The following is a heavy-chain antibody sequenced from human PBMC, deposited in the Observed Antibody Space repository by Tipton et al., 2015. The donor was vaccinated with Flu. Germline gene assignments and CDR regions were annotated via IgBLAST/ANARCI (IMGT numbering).Heavy chain of an antibody. Sequence: CAGSGFSFGDYAMHWVRQVPGKGLEWVSGIVSNGDFEGYADAVRGRFTISRDNAKNSLFLQMNGLRPEDTALYYCVKDAINGMFYAFESWGQDTGVTVSS. CDR3: VKDAINGMFYAFES. CDR2: IVSNGDFE. CDR1: GFSFGDYA. J-gene: IGHJ4*02. D-gene: IGHD3-10*02. V-gene: IGHV3-9*01.